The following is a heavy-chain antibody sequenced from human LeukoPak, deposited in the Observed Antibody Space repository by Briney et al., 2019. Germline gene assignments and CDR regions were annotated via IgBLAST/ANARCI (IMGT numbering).Heavy chain of an antibody. V-gene: IGHV3-23*01. D-gene: IGHD3-3*01. CDR1: GXTFSSYA. CDR3: AKDFWSGYYPNY. CDR2: SGSGGST. Sequence: GGSLRLSCAASGXTFSSYAMSWVRQAPGKGLEWVSGSGSGGSTYYADSVKGRFTISRDNSKNTLYLQMNSLRAEDTAVYYCAKDFWSGYYPNYWGQGTLVTVSS. J-gene: IGHJ4*02.